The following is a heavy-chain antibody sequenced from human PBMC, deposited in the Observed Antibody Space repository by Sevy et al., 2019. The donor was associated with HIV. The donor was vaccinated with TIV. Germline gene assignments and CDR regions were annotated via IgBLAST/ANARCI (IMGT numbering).Heavy chain of an antibody. CDR1: GYNFNNYY. J-gene: IGHJ4*02. D-gene: IGHD1-26*01. CDR2: INPTSSST. V-gene: IGHV1-46*02. CDR3: ARGDGTGRCFDS. Sequence: ASGKVSCKASGYNFNNYYIHWVRQAPGQGLQWMGVINPTSSSTYYPPKFQGRVTMTRDTSTSTVSLDLSSLRSEDTAVYYCARGDGTGRCFDSWGQGTLVTVSS.